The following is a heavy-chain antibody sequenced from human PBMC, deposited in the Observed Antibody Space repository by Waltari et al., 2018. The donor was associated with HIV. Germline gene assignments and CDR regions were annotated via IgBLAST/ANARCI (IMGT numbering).Heavy chain of an antibody. CDR2: INTGGQT. V-gene: IGHV3-53*01. CDR3: VRGGGDPTIRKTSGYSYYGMDV. D-gene: IGHD2-15*01. Sequence: EMQLVDSGGGLIQLCDSIKRPCDVSVSTGSRKSMSVFRPPPGKGLQCISVINTGGQTFYADSLKGRFTISRDTSKNKLFLQIKRATEEDTATYFCVRGGGDPTIRKTSGYSYYGMDVWGQGATVIVSS. J-gene: IGHJ3*01. CDR1: VSTGSRKS.